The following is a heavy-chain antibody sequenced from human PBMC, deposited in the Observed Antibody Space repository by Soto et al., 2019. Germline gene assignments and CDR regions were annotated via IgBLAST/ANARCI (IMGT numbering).Heavy chain of an antibody. CDR1: GGSFSGYY. CDR3: ARGVVVGAFDI. Sequence: QVQLQQWGAGLLKPSETLSLTCAVYGGSFSGYYWSWIRQPPGKGLEWIGEINHSGSTNYNPSLKSRVTISVDTSKNQFSLKLSSVTAADTAVYYCARGVVVGAFDIWGQGTMVTVSS. D-gene: IGHD3-22*01. CDR2: INHSGST. J-gene: IGHJ3*02. V-gene: IGHV4-34*01.